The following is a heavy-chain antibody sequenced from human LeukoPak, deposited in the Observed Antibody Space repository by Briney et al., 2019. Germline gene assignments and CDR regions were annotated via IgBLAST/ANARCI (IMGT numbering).Heavy chain of an antibody. CDR3: AREAAHCSSTSCPCDY. CDR2: INPNSGGT. D-gene: IGHD2-2*01. V-gene: IGHV1-2*02. CDR1: GYTFTGYY. Sequence: GASVKFSCKASGYTFTGYYMHWVRQAPGQGLEWMGWINPNSGGTNYAQKFQGRVTMTRDTSISTAYMELSRLRSDDTAVYYCAREAAHCSSTSCPCDYWGQGTLVTVSS. J-gene: IGHJ4*02.